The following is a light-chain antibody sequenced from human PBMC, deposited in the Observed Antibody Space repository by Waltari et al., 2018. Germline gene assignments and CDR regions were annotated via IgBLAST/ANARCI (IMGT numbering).Light chain of an antibody. CDR1: ESVSNY. CDR3: QQGVILPLT. V-gene: IGKV3-11*01. Sequence: DIVLTQSPVTLSLAAGERATLSCRASESVSNYLAWYQPKPGQSPTLLIYDTSKRATGIPGRFSGSGYGTDFTLTINNLEAEDFALYYCQQGVILPLTFGGGTKLEIK. J-gene: IGKJ4*01. CDR2: DTS.